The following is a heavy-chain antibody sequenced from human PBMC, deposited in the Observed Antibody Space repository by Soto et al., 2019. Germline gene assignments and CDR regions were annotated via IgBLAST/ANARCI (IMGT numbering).Heavy chain of an antibody. J-gene: IGHJ6*02. CDR2: INPKSGGT. D-gene: IGHD2-8*01. CDR3: ARGDSTDCSNGVCSFFYNHDMDV. Sequence: QVQLVQSGAEVKKPGASVKVSCKASGYSFTDYHIHWVRQAPGQGLEWLGRINPKSGGTSTAQKFQGWVTMTTDTSISTASMELPRLTSDDTAIYYCARGDSTDCSNGVCSFFYNHDMDVWGQGTTVIVSS. CDR1: GYSFTDYH. V-gene: IGHV1-2*04.